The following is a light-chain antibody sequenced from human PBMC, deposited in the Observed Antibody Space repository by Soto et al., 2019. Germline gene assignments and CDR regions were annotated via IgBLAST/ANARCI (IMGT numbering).Light chain of an antibody. J-gene: IGKJ4*01. Sequence: IHMTQSPSTLSVSVLEIVTITCLASQTVNTWLAWYQHKPGKAPKLLIYDASVLETGVPSRFSGFSSGTEFTLTISSLQPDDFATYFCQQYNSYSPEGLTFGGGTKVDI. V-gene: IGKV1-5*01. CDR3: QQYNSYSPEGLT. CDR2: DAS. CDR1: QTVNTW.